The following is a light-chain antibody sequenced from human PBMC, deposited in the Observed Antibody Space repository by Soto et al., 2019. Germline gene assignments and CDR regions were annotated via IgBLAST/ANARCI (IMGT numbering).Light chain of an antibody. CDR2: VTSDGSH. CDR1: SGHSDYA. V-gene: IGLV4-69*01. J-gene: IGLJ3*02. Sequence: QSVLTQSPSASASPGASVKLTRTLSSGHSDYAIAWHQQQPEKGPRYLMKVTSDGSHTKGDGIPDRFSGSSSGADRYLTISSLRSDDEADYYCQAWGTGGVFGGGTKLTVL. CDR3: QAWGTGGV.